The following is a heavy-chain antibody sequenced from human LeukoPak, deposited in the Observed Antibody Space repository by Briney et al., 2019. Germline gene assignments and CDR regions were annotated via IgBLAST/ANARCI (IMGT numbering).Heavy chain of an antibody. CDR1: GFIVSNHY. D-gene: IGHD3-10*01. J-gene: IGHJ4*02. CDR2: MSGAGDT. V-gene: IGHV3-53*01. Sequence: PGGSLRLSCAASGFIVSNHYMSWVRQAPGKGLEWVSMMSGAGDTYYADSVKGRFTISRDNSKNTLYLQMNSLRAEDTALYYCVKRAGYGCPYYFDYWGQGTLVTVSS. CDR3: VKRAGYGCPYYFDY.